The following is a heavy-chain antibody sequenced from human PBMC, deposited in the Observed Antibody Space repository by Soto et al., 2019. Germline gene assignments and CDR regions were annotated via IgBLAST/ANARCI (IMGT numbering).Heavy chain of an antibody. CDR2: IDPSDSYT. Sequence: GESLKISCKGSGYSFTSYWISWVRQMPGKGLEWMGRIDPSDSYTNYSPSFQGHVTISADKSISTAYLQWSSLKASDTAMYYCARHGCSSTSCYDTTGPDQGVFHVWGRGTMVTVSS. CDR3: ARHGCSSTSCYDTTGPDQGVFHV. CDR1: GYSFTSYW. D-gene: IGHD2-2*01. J-gene: IGHJ3*01. V-gene: IGHV5-10-1*01.